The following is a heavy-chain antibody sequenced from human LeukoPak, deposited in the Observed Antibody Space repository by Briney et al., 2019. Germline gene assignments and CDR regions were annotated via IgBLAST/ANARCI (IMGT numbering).Heavy chain of an antibody. Sequence: GGSLRLFCAASGFTFSSYAMSWVRQAPGKGLEWVSAISGSGGSTYYADSVKGRFTISRDNSKNTLYLQMNSLRAEDTAVYYCAKGIVVVITALDYWGQGTLVTVSS. V-gene: IGHV3-23*01. J-gene: IGHJ4*02. CDR2: ISGSGGST. D-gene: IGHD3-22*01. CDR1: GFTFSSYA. CDR3: AKGIVVVITALDY.